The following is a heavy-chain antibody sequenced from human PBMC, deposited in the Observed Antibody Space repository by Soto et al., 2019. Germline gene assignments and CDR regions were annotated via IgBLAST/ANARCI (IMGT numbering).Heavy chain of an antibody. CDR1: GCTFSRYA. CDR3: RSGETTDFDY. D-gene: IGHD4-4*01. J-gene: IGHJ4*02. CDR2: IIPIFGTA. Sequence: VKVSCKTSGCTFSRYAISWVRQAPGQGLEWMGGIIPIFGTANYAQKFQGRVTITADESTSTAYMELSSLRSEDTAVYYCRSGETTDFDYWGQGTLFTVSS. V-gene: IGHV1-69*01.